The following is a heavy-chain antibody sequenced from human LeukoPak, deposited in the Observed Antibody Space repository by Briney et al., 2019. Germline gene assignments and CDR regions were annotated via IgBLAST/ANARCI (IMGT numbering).Heavy chain of an antibody. Sequence: ASVKVSCKASGYTFTSYDINWVRQATGQGPEWMGWMNPNSGNTGYAQKFQGRVTMTRNTSISTAYMELSSLRSEDTAVYYCARGRWRRGYSYGSFDYWGQGTLVTVSS. CDR1: GYTFTSYD. CDR3: ARGRWRRGYSYGSFDY. J-gene: IGHJ4*02. D-gene: IGHD5-18*01. V-gene: IGHV1-8*01. CDR2: MNPNSGNT.